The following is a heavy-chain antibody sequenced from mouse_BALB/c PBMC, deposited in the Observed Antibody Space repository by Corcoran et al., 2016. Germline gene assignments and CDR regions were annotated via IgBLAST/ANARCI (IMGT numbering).Heavy chain of an antibody. CDR1: GYTFTNYG. CDR3: AREPYAMDY. V-gene: IGHV9-1*02. CDR2: INTYTGEP. Sequence: QIQLVQSGPELKKPGETVKISCKASGYTFTNYGMNWVKQAPGKGLKWMGWINTYTGEPTYADDFTGRFAFSLEASASTAYLQINNLKNEDMATYFCAREPYAMDYWGQGTSVTVSS. J-gene: IGHJ4*01.